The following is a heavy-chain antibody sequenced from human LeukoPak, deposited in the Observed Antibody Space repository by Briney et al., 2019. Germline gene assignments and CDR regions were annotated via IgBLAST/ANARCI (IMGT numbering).Heavy chain of an antibody. D-gene: IGHD3-22*01. CDR3: ARGYDSSGYYPNY. J-gene: IGHJ4*02. V-gene: IGHV1-18*01. CDR1: GYTVTSYG. Sequence: ASVKVSCNASGYTVTSYGVSWCRHAPGQGLEWMGWISAYNGNRSYAQKLQGRVTMTTDTSTSTAYMELRSLRSEDTAVYYCARGYDSSGYYPNYWGQGTLVTVSS. CDR2: ISAYNGNR.